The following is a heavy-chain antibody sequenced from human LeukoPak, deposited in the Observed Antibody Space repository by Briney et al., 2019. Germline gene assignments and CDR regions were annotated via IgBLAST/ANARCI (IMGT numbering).Heavy chain of an antibody. J-gene: IGHJ3*02. CDR3: ARGHIAVSAHDDAFDI. V-gene: IGHV3-23*01. D-gene: IGHD6-19*01. CDR2: ISGSGVST. CDR1: GFTFSSYA. Sequence: GGSLRLSCAASGFTFSSYAMSWVRQAPGRGLEWVSTISGSGVSTHYADSVKGHFTISRDNSKNTLYLQMNSLRAEDAALYYCARGHIAVSAHDDAFDIWGQGTMVTVSS.